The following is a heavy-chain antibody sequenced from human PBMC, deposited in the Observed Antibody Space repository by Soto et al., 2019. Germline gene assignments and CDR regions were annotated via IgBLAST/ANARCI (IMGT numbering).Heavy chain of an antibody. Sequence: GAALRLSCAASGFTVSDYYMSWIRQSPGKGLEWVSYISSSSGHTNNADSVKGRFTISRDNAKNSLYLQMNSLRAEDTAVYYCVGGVFGVDLQDNFYYGMDVWGQGNTVTVSS. CDR2: ISSSSGHT. CDR3: VGGVFGVDLQDNFYYGMDV. CDR1: GFTVSDYY. D-gene: IGHD3-3*01. V-gene: IGHV3-11*06. J-gene: IGHJ6*02.